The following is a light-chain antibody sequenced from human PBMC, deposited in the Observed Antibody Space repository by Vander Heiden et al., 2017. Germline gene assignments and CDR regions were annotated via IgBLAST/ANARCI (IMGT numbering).Light chain of an antibody. CDR2: WAS. Sequence: DIVMTQSPASLAVSLGERATINCKSSQSVLYSSNNKNYLAWYQQKPRQSPKLLIYWASIRESGVPDRFSGSGSGTDFTLTISSLQAEDVAVYYCQQYYSNPFTFGPGTKVDIK. CDR3: QQYYSNPFT. J-gene: IGKJ3*01. CDR1: QSVLYSSNNKNY. V-gene: IGKV4-1*01.